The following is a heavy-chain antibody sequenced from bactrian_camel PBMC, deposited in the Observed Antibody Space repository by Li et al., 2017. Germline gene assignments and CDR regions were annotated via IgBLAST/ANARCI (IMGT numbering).Heavy chain of an antibody. J-gene: IGHJ4*01. D-gene: IGHD4*01. V-gene: IGHV3S40*01. CDR1: GIAFGSTD. CDR2: INGGGGTT. Sequence: VQLVESGGGVVQPGGSRRLSCVVFGIAFGSTDMSWVRQSPGRGLEWVSRINGGGGTTYSADPLKGRFTISRDNAKNTLYLQLNTLKTEDTAMYYCGRALATLGQGTQVTV.